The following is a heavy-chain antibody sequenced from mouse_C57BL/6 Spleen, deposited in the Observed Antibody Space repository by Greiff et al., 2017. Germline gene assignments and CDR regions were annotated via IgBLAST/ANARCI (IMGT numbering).Heavy chain of an antibody. Sequence: VKLQESGAELVRPGASVKLSCKASGYTFTDYYINWVKQRPGQGLEWIARIYPGSGNNYYNEKFKGKATLTAEKYSSTAYMQLSSLPSEDSAVYFCARQGQDYFDYWGQGTTLTVSS. J-gene: IGHJ2*01. CDR1: GYTFTDYY. D-gene: IGHD3-3*01. CDR2: IYPGSGNN. V-gene: IGHV1-76*01. CDR3: ARQGQDYFDY.